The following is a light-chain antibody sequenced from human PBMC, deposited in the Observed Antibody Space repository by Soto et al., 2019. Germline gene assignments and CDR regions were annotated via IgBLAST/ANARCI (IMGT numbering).Light chain of an antibody. J-gene: IGLJ1*01. Sequence: QSALTQPPSASGTAGRRVVTSCSGSSSNIGSNTVNWYQQLPGTAPKLLIYSNNHRPSGVPDRFSGSKSGTSASLAISGLQSDDEADYYCAAWDDSLNGYVFATGTKVTVL. CDR3: AAWDDSLNGYV. V-gene: IGLV1-44*01. CDR2: SNN. CDR1: SSNIGSNT.